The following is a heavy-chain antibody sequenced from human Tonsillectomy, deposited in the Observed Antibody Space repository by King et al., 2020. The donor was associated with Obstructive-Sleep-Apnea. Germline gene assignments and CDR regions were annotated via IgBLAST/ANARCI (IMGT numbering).Heavy chain of an antibody. V-gene: IGHV1-18*04. D-gene: IGHD3-10*01. CDR2: LSTYSGNT. J-gene: IGHJ5*02. CDR3: AREHYYASGTRRNYLNWFDP. Sequence: VQLVESGAEVKKPGASVKVSCKASGYTFTTYGISWVRQAPGQGLEWMGWLSTYSGNTNYAQNLQGRVTMTTDTSTSTAYMELRSLRSDDTAVYYCAREHYYASGTRRNYLNWFDPWGQGTLVTVSS. CDR1: GYTFTTYG.